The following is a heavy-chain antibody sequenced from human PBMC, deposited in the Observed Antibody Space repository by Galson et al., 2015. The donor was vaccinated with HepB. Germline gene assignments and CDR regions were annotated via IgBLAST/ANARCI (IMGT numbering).Heavy chain of an antibody. D-gene: IGHD3-3*01. CDR1: GFTFSDYY. CDR3: ARDGVGDITIFGVVIPGYYMDV. Sequence: SLRLSCAASGFTFSDYYMSWIRQAPGKGLEWVSYISSSGSTIYYADSVKGRFTISRDNAENSLYLQMNSLRAEDTAVYYCARDGVGDITIFGVVIPGYYMDVWGKGTTVTVSS. J-gene: IGHJ6*03. CDR2: ISSSGSTI. V-gene: IGHV3-11*01.